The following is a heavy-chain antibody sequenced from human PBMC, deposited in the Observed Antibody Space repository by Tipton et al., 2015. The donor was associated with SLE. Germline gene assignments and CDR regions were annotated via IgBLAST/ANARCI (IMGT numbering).Heavy chain of an antibody. Sequence: SLRLSCAASGFTFSSYAMHWVRQAPGKGLEWVAVISYDGSNKYYADSVKGRFTISRDNSKNTLYLQMNSLRAEDTAVYYCARTLLWFRDRYGMDVWGQGTTVFVSS. CDR3: ARTLLWFRDRYGMDV. V-gene: IGHV3-30*04. CDR2: ISYDGSNK. CDR1: GFTFSSYA. J-gene: IGHJ6*02. D-gene: IGHD3-10*01.